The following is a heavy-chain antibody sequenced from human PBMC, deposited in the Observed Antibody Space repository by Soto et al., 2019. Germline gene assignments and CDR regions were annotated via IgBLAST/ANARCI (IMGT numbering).Heavy chain of an antibody. Sequence: LRLSCAASGFSFSTYSMNWVRQAPGKGLEWVSSISSRSDTYYADSVKDRFTISRDNAKNSVSLQMDSLRAEDAAVYYCAREETAWPLAYGLDVWGQGTTVTVSS. CDR3: AREETAWPLAYGLDV. CDR2: ISSRSDT. CDR1: GFSFSTYS. V-gene: IGHV3-21*01. J-gene: IGHJ6*02. D-gene: IGHD2-21*02.